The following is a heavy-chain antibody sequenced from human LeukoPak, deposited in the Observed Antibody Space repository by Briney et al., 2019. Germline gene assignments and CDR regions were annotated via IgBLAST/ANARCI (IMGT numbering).Heavy chain of an antibody. D-gene: IGHD3-16*01. CDR2: ISGSGGST. CDR1: DFTFSNYA. J-gene: IGHJ4*02. CDR3: AKDAEDRGGGCYFDY. Sequence: GGSLRLSCAASDFTFSNYAMSWVRQAPGKGLEWVSFISGSGGSTYYADSVKGRFTISRDNSKSTLYLHMNSLRVEDTAVYYCAKDAEDRGGGCYFDYWGQGTLVTVSS. V-gene: IGHV3-23*01.